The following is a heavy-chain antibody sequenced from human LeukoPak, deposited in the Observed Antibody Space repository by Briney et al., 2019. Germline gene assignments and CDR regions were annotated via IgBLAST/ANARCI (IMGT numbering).Heavy chain of an antibody. CDR3: AREKIADSSKDY. J-gene: IGHJ4*02. CDR2: IYTSRST. Sequence: SETLSLTCTVSGGSISSGSSDWSWIRQPAGKGLEWIGRIYTSRSTNYNSSLKSRVTISVDTSKNQFSLKLSSVTAADTAVYYCAREKIADSSKDYWGQGTLVTVSS. D-gene: IGHD3-22*01. CDR1: GGSISSGSSD. V-gene: IGHV4-61*02.